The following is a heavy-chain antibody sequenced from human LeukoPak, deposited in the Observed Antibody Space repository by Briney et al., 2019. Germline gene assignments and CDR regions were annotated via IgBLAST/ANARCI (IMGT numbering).Heavy chain of an antibody. CDR3: ARAVPEYFQH. J-gene: IGHJ1*01. Sequence: TLSLTCTVSGGSISSGGYYWSWIRQPPGKGLEWIGYIYHSGSTYYNPSLKSRVTISVDRSKNQFSLKLSSVTAADTAVYYCARAVPEYFQHWGQGTLVTVSS. D-gene: IGHD6-19*01. CDR2: IYHSGST. CDR1: GGSISSGGYY. V-gene: IGHV4-30-2*01.